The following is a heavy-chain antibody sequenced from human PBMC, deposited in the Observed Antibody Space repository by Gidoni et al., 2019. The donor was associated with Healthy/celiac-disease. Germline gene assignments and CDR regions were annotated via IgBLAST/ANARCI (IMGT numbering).Heavy chain of an antibody. Sequence: EVQLVESGGGLVKPGRSLRLSCTASGFTFGDSAMSWFRQAPGKGLEWVGFIRSKAYGGTTEYAASVKGRFTISRDDSKSIAYLQMNSLKTEDTAVYYCTRGVLWFGELLTDYWGQGTLVTVSS. J-gene: IGHJ4*02. CDR1: GFTFGDSA. D-gene: IGHD3-10*01. V-gene: IGHV3-49*05. CDR3: TRGVLWFGELLTDY. CDR2: IRSKAYGGTT.